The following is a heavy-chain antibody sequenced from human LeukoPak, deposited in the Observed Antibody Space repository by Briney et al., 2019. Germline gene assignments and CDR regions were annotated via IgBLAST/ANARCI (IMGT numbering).Heavy chain of an antibody. D-gene: IGHD2-15*01. CDR1: GYSFTSYW. CDR3: ARHNPSYKYCSGGSCLMDV. CDR2: IYPGDSDT. J-gene: IGHJ6*03. Sequence: GESLKISCKGSGYSFTSYWIGWVRQMPGKGLEWMGIIYPGDSDTRYSPSFQGQVTISADKSISTAYLQWSSLKASDTAMYYCARHNPSYKYCSGGSCLMDVWGKGTTVTASS. V-gene: IGHV5-51*01.